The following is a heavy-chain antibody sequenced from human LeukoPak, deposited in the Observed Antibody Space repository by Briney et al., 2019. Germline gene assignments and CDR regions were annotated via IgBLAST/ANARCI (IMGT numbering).Heavy chain of an antibody. Sequence: SGTLSLACGVSGGSISNTNWWSWVRQPPGQGLGWIGEISLTGLTHYNPSLESRVTVSLDKSKNQLSLNLTSVTAADTAVYYCSRENGAFSPFGYWGQGTLVTVLS. CDR2: ISLTGLT. V-gene: IGHV4-4*02. J-gene: IGHJ4*02. CDR3: SRENGAFSPFGY. CDR1: GGSISNTNW. D-gene: IGHD2-8*01.